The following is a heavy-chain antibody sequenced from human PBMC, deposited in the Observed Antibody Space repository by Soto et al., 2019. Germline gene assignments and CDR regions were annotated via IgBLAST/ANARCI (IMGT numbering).Heavy chain of an antibody. J-gene: IGHJ6*02. CDR1: GGSVNNANYF. Sequence: QVRLEESGPGLVKPSETLSLICSVSGGSVNNANYFWNWIRHHPENGLEWIGYIYYSGSTRYNPSFKTRATLSIDTSKIQFSLRLNSVTVADTAVYFCARDAVYGGSRGGMDVWGRGTTVTVSS. CDR3: ARDAVYGGSRGGMDV. V-gene: IGHV4-31*03. CDR2: IYYSGST. D-gene: IGHD4-17*01.